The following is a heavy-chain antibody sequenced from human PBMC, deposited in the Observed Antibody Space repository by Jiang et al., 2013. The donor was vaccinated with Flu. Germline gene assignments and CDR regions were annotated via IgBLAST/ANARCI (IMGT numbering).Heavy chain of an antibody. V-gene: IGHV7-4-1*02. Sequence: QSGSELNKPGASVTVSCKASGYTFSDHSINWVRQGPGQGLEWMGWIDTNTGIPTYAQGFTGRFLFSLDTSVTTAFLQISSLTLDDSGTYYCARGRSFWSLWGQGTRVDVSS. J-gene: IGHJ4*02. CDR3: ARGRSFWSL. CDR2: IDTNTGIP. CDR1: GYTFSDHS. D-gene: IGHD3-9*01.